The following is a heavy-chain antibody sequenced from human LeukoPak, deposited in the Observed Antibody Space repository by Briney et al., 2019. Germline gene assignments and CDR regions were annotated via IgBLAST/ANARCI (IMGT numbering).Heavy chain of an antibody. J-gene: IGHJ4*02. CDR1: GYTFTGYY. D-gene: IGHD6-6*01. CDR3: ARDRGLEYSSSEFDY. V-gene: IGHV1-2*02. Sequence: GASVKVSCKASGYTFTGYYMHWVRQAPGQGLEWMGWINPNSGGTNYAQKFQGRVTMTRDTSISIAYMELSRLRSDDTAVYYCARDRGLEYSSSEFDYWGQGTLVTVSS. CDR2: INPNSGGT.